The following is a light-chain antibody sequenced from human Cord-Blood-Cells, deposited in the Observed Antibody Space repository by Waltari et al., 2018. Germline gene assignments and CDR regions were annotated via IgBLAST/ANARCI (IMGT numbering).Light chain of an antibody. CDR1: SRYVGGYHY. CDR3: RSYTSSSTLV. V-gene: IGLV2-14*03. CDR2: DVS. Sequence: QSALPQPASVSGSPGQSITISCPGTSRYVGGYHYVPWYQQHPGKAPKLMIYDVSNRPSGVSNRFSGSKSGNTASLTISGLQAEDEADYYCRSYTSSSTLVFGGGTKLTVL. J-gene: IGLJ3*02.